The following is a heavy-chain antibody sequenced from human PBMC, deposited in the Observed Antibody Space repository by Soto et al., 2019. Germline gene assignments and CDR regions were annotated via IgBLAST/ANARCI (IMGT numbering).Heavy chain of an antibody. CDR3: ANVVVVTAIRYYYYGMVV. V-gene: IGHV3-30*18. J-gene: IGHJ6*02. CDR2: ISYDGSNK. D-gene: IGHD2-21*02. CDR1: GFTFSSYG. Sequence: QVQLVESGGGVVQPGRSLRLSCAASGFTFSSYGMHWVRQAPGKGLEWVAVISYDGSNKYYADSVKGRFTISRDNPKNTXXLQMNSLRAQDTAVYYCANVVVVTAIRYYYYGMVVWGQGTTVTVSS.